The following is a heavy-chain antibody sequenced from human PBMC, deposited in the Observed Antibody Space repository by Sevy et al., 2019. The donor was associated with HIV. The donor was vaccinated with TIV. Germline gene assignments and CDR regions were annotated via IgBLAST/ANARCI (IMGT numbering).Heavy chain of an antibody. CDR3: AKGGGSGSYSPNYYYYYGMDV. CDR1: GFTFSSYG. V-gene: IGHV3-30*18. D-gene: IGHD3-10*01. J-gene: IGHJ6*02. Sequence: GGSLRLSCAASGFTFSSYGMHWVRQAPGKGLEWVAVISYDGSNKYYADSVKGRFTISRDNSKNTLYLQMNSLGAEDTAVYYCAKGGGSGSYSPNYYYYYGMDVWGQGTTVTVSS. CDR2: ISYDGSNK.